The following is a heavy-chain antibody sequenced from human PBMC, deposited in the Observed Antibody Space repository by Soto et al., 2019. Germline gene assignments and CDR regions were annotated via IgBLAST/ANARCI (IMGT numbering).Heavy chain of an antibody. D-gene: IGHD4-17*01. CDR2: IYYSGST. V-gene: IGHV4-39*01. CDR1: GGCIRSRGYY. CDR3: PRPIYGDYLDY. Sequence: PSERMALTCTVSGGCIRSRGYYGGWIRQPPGKGLEWIGSIYYSGSTYYNPSLKSRVTISVDTSKNQCSLKLSSVTAADTAVYYCPRPIYGDYLDYRGQGTRVTVSS. J-gene: IGHJ4*02.